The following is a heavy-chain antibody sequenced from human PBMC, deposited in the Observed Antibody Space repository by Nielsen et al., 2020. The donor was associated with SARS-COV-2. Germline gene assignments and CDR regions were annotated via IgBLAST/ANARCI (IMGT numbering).Heavy chain of an antibody. CDR2: IYSGANST. V-gene: IGHV3-23*03. D-gene: IGHD6-6*01. CDR3: AKAGFAARFLDY. CDR1: GFAFSSYA. Sequence: GGSLRLSCAASGFAFSSYAMTWVRQAPGKGLEWVSIIYSGANSTYYADSVKGRFTLSRDNSKNTLYLQMNSLRAEDTAVYYCAKAGFAARFLDYWGQGILVTVSS. J-gene: IGHJ4*02.